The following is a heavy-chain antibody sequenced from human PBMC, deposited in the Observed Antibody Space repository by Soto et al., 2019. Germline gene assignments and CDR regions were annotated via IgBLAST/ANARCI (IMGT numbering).Heavy chain of an antibody. J-gene: IGHJ5*02. CDR1: GGSISSDNW. CDR2: VYRSGST. D-gene: IGHD4-17*01. V-gene: IGHV4-4*02. Sequence: QVQLQESGPGLVKPSGTLSLTCAVSGGSISSDNWWHWVRQPPGQGLEWIGEVYRSGSTNYDPSLKSRVTISIDMSKNQCSLTLTSVTAADTAMYYCARNGVYSLGSWGQGTLVTVSS. CDR3: ARNGVYSLGS.